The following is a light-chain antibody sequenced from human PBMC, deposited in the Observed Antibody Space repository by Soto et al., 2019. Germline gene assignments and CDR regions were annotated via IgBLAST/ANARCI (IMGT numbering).Light chain of an antibody. CDR1: SSNIGAGYD. CDR2: GNS. CDR3: QSYDSSLSAL. V-gene: IGLV1-40*01. J-gene: IGLJ3*02. Sequence: QAVVTQPPSVSGAPGQRVTISCTGSSSNIGAGYDVHWYQQLPGTAPKLLIYGNSNRPSGVPDRFSGSKSGTSASLAITGLQAEHVAHHYSQSYDSSLSALFGGGTKLTVL.